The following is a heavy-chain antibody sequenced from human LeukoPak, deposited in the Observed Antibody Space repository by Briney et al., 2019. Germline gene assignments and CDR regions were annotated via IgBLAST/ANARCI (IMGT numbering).Heavy chain of an antibody. CDR3: ARAASDYGDYVDYFDY. Sequence: GVLRLSCAASGFTFSIYSMNWVRQAPGKGLEWVSSISSSSSYIYYADSVKGRFTISRDNAKNSLYLQMNSLRAEDTAVYYCARAASDYGDYVDYFDYWGQGTLVTVSS. V-gene: IGHV3-21*01. D-gene: IGHD4-17*01. CDR1: GFTFSIYS. J-gene: IGHJ4*02. CDR2: ISSSSSYI.